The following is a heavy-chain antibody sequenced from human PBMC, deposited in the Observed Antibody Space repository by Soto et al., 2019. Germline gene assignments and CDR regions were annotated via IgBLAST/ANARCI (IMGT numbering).Heavy chain of an antibody. CDR2: ISYDGSNK. CDR1: GFTFSSYA. J-gene: IGHJ6*02. CDR3: ARGAVRGVYYGMDV. V-gene: IGHV3-30-3*01. Sequence: SLRLSCAASGFTFSSYAMHWVRQAPGKGLEWVAVISYDGSNKYYADSVKGRFTISRDNSKNTLYPQMNSLRAEDTAVYYCARGAVRGVYYGMDVWGQGTTVTGSS. D-gene: IGHD3-10*01.